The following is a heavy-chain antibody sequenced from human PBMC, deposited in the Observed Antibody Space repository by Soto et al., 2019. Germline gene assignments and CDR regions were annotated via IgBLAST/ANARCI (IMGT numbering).Heavy chain of an antibody. CDR1: GYSFSGYW. J-gene: IGHJ4*02. CDR2: IYPGDSDT. CDR3: ARRPGIAGAADPFDY. V-gene: IGHV5-51*01. Sequence: GESLKISCKGSGYSFSGYWIGWVRQMPGKGLEWMGIIYPGDSDTRYSPSFQGQVTISADKSISTAYLQWNSLKASDTAMYYCARRPGIAGAADPFDYWGQGTLVTVSS. D-gene: IGHD1-20*01.